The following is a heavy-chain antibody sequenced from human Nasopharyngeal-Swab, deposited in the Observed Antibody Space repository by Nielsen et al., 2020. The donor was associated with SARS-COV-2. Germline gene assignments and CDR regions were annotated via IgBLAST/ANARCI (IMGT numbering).Heavy chain of an antibody. V-gene: IGHV1-2*06. CDR3: AKDLLHLGELSFGIDY. D-gene: IGHD3-16*02. J-gene: IGHJ4*02. Sequence: WVGQAHGKGLEWMGRINPNSGGTNYAQKFQGRVTMTRDTSISTAYTELSRLRPDDTAVYYCAKDLLHLGELSFGIDYWGQGTLVTVSS. CDR2: INPNSGGT.